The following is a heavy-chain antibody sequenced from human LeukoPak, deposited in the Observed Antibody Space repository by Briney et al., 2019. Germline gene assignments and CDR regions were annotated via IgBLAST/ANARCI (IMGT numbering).Heavy chain of an antibody. J-gene: IGHJ4*02. CDR3: AIAGYCSGGSCYYFDY. CDR2: INHSGST. CDR1: GGSFSGYY. Sequence: SETLSLTCAVYGGSFSGYYWSWIRQPPGKGLEWIGEINHSGSTNHNPSLKSRVTISVDTSKNQFSLKLSSVTAADTAVYYCAIAGYCSGGSCYYFDYWGQGTLVTVSS. D-gene: IGHD2-15*01. V-gene: IGHV4-34*01.